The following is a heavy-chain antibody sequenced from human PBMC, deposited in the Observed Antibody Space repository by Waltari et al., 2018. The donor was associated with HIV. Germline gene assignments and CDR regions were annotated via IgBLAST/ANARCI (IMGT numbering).Heavy chain of an antibody. CDR1: GGSIRSSGHY. CDR3: ARGTIESGVTAGFGF. V-gene: IGHV4-39*01. J-gene: IGHJ4*02. CDR2: IYYTGTT. Sequence: QLQLQESGPGLVRPSETLSLTCSVSGGSIRSSGHYWGWLRQSSGKGLEWVGSIYYTGTTYYSPSLKKRLTMSVDATKGQFSLTLKSVTAADTAIYYCARGTIESGVTAGFGFWGQGTLVAVSS. D-gene: IGHD2-21*02.